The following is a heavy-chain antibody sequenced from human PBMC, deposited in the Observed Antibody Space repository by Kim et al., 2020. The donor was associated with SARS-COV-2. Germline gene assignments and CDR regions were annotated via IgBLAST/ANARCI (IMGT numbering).Heavy chain of an antibody. Sequence: GGSLRLSCAASGFTFSNAWMSWVRQAPGKGLEWVGRIKSKTDGGTTDYAAPVKGRFTISRDDSKNTLYLQMNSLKTEDTAVYYCTTEPGNQGFATMVSYYYYYGMDVWGQGTTVTVSS. CDR2: IKSKTDGGTT. J-gene: IGHJ6*02. V-gene: IGHV3-15*01. D-gene: IGHD3-10*01. CDR1: GFTFSNAW. CDR3: TTEPGNQGFATMVSYYYYYGMDV.